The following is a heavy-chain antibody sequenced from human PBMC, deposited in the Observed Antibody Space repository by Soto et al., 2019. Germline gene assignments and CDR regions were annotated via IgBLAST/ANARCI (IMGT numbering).Heavy chain of an antibody. Sequence: ETWSLSCAVSAYSISGGFYWGWIRQPPGKGLEWIGSIYHSGDTYYTPSLKSRVTISVDTSKNQFSLKLSSLTAADTAVYYCARASSSLDPWGQATLVT. J-gene: IGHJ5*02. CDR2: IYHSGDT. CDR3: ARASSSLDP. D-gene: IGHD6-13*01. V-gene: IGHV4-38-2*01. CDR1: AYSISGGFY.